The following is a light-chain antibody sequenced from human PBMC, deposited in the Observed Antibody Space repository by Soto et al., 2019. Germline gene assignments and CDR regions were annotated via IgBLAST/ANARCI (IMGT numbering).Light chain of an antibody. J-gene: IGLJ3*02. Sequence: QSVLTQPASVSGSPGQSITFSCTGTSNDIGGYNYVSWFQHHPDKAPKLIIYEVNDRPSGVSNRFSGSKSGNTASLTISGLQPEDEADYYCSSYTTNHTRVFGGGTKLTAL. CDR2: EVN. CDR1: SNDIGGYNY. V-gene: IGLV2-14*01. CDR3: SSYTTNHTRV.